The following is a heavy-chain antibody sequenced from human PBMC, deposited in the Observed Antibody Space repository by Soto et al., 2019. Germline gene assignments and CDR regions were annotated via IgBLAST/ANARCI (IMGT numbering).Heavy chain of an antibody. V-gene: IGHV1-18*01. CDR1: SNTITSGA. Sequence: ENFPSTPASNTITSGAIRSVRHAPVHGLEWMGWISAYNGNTNYAQKLQGRVTMTTDTSTSTAYMELRSLRSDDTAVYYCVVAAQPYCFGYWGQGTLVTVS. J-gene: IGHJ4*02. CDR2: ISAYNGNT. D-gene: IGHD2-15*01. CDR3: VVAAQPYCFGY.